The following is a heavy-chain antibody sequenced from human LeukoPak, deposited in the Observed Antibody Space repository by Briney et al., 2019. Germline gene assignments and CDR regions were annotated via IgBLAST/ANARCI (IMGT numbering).Heavy chain of an antibody. CDR2: ISGSGGST. V-gene: IGHV3-23*01. CDR1: GFTFSSYA. J-gene: IGHJ4*02. Sequence: GGSLRLSCAASGFTFSSYAMSWVRQAPGKGLEWVSAISGSGGSTYYADSVKGRFTISRDNSKNTLYLQMNSLRAEDTAVYYCAKAPIRIAVAGSSFDYWGQGTLVTISS. CDR3: AKAPIRIAVAGSSFDY. D-gene: IGHD6-19*01.